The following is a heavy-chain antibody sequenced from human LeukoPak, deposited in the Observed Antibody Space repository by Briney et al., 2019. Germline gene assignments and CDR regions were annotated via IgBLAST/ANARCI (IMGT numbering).Heavy chain of an antibody. D-gene: IGHD3-3*01. CDR1: GFTFSSYG. Sequence: GGSLRLSCAASGFTFSSYGMHWVRQAPGKGLEWVAFIRYDGSNKYYADSVKDRFTISRDNSKNTLYLQMNSLRAEDTAVYYCAKQLYYDFWSGYPYYFDYWGQGTLVTVSS. CDR2: IRYDGSNK. J-gene: IGHJ4*02. V-gene: IGHV3-30*02. CDR3: AKQLYYDFWSGYPYYFDY.